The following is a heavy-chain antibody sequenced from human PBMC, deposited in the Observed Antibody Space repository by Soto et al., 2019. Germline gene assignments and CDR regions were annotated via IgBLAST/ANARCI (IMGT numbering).Heavy chain of an antibody. CDR2: NCSSGGT. CDR1: GGSIDNYEYY. J-gene: IGHJ4*02. Sequence: QVQLQESGPGLVKPSQTLSLTCTVSGGSIDNYEYYCTWIRQPPGKGLEWVGYNCSSGGTNYNPSLNSRLSISLDTSKNQFSLRLTSVSAADTAMYYCARDRSNSPDYFDFWGQGTLVTVSS. V-gene: IGHV4-30-4*01. CDR3: ARDRSNSPDYFDF. D-gene: IGHD6-6*01.